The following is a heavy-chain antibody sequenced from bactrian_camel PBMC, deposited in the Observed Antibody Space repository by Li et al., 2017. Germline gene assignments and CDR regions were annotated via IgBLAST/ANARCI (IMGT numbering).Heavy chain of an antibody. CDR1: GFTFSSSW. V-gene: IGHV3S1*01. Sequence: HVQLVESGGGLVQPGGSLSLSCTASGFTFSSSWMFWIRQSAGKGLEWLSTINTLTGGTTYADSVKGRFTISRDNAKDTLYLQMNSLKIEDTAVYYCALGSSRQATMTARGKGTQVTVS. J-gene: IGHJ4*01. CDR2: INTLTGGT. D-gene: IGHD3*01.